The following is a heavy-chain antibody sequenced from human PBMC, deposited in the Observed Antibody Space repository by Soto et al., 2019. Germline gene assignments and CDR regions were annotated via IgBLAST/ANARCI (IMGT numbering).Heavy chain of an antibody. J-gene: IGHJ6*02. CDR2: INPNSGGT. CDR1: GYTFNGYY. V-gene: IGHV1-2*02. CDR3: ARAVGDTDYAMDV. D-gene: IGHD6-19*01. Sequence: GASVKVSCKASGYTFNGYYIHWVRQAPGQGLDWMGYINPNSGGTKYAQKFQGRVTMTSDTSISTAYMELSSLRSDDTAVYFCARAVGDTDYAMDVWGQGTTVTVSS.